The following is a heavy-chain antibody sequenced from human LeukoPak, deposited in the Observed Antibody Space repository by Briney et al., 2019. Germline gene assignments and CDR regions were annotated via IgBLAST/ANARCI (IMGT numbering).Heavy chain of an antibody. D-gene: IGHD3-22*01. J-gene: IGHJ4*02. V-gene: IGHV4-4*07. CDR3: ARDVDYYDSSGAAGFGY. CDR2: IYTSGST. CDR1: GGSISSYY. Sequence: SETLSLTCTVSGGSISSYYWSWIRQPAGKGLEWIGRIYTSGSTNYNPSLKSRVTMSVDMSKNQFSLKLSSVTAADTAVYYCARDVDYYDSSGAAGFGYWGQGTLVTVSS.